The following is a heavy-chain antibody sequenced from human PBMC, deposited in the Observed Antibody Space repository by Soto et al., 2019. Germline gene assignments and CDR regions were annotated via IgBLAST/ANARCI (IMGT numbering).Heavy chain of an antibody. CDR3: ARERLVATYFDY. J-gene: IGHJ4*02. Sequence: SQTLSLTCGISGDSVSSNSAAWNWIRQSPSRGIEWLGRTYYRSKWYHDYAVSVKGRITFKSDTSRNQFSLHLISVTPEDTAVYFCARERLVATYFDYWGQGTLVTVSS. CDR2: TYYRSKWYH. V-gene: IGHV6-1*01. CDR1: GDSVSSNSAA. D-gene: IGHD5-12*01.